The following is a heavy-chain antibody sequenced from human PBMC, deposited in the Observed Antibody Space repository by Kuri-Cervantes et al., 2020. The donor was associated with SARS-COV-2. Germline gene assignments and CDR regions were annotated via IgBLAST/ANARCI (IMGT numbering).Heavy chain of an antibody. CDR1: GYTFTGYY. Sequence: ASVKVSCKASGYTFTGYYMHWVRQAPGQGLEWMGWINPNSGGTNYAQKFQGWVTMTRDTSISTAYMELSRLRSDDTAVYYCARDWGPYYQDTNGFLLYFDYWGQGTLVTVSS. V-gene: IGHV1-2*04. D-gene: IGHD3-22*01. CDR3: ARDWGPYYQDTNGFLLYFDY. J-gene: IGHJ4*02. CDR2: INPNSGGT.